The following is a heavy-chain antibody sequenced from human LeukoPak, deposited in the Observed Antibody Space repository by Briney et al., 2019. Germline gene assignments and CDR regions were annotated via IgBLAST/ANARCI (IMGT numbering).Heavy chain of an antibody. V-gene: IGHV1-18*01. CDR2: ISAYNGNT. Sequence: PGASVKVSCKASGYTFTSYGISWVRQAPGQGLEWMGWISAYNGNTNYAQKLQGRVTMTTDTSTSTAYMELRSLRSDDTAVYYCARDYYDSSGYYYAFAFDIWGQGTMVTVSS. D-gene: IGHD3-22*01. CDR1: GYTFTSYG. J-gene: IGHJ3*02. CDR3: ARDYYDSSGYYYAFAFDI.